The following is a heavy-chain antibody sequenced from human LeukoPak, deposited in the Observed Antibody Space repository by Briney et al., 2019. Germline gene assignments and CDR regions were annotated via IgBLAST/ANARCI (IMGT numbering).Heavy chain of an antibody. CDR2: IDPSDSYT. D-gene: IGHD6-13*01. J-gene: IGHJ4*02. CDR3: ARLGAGQLAPDY. CDR1: GYSFTSYW. V-gene: IGHV5-10-1*01. Sequence: GESLKISCKGSGYSFTSYWISWVRQMPGKGLEWMGRIDPSDSYTNHSPSFHGHVTISADKSISTAYLQWSSLKASDTAMYYCARLGAGQLAPDYWGQGTLVTVSS.